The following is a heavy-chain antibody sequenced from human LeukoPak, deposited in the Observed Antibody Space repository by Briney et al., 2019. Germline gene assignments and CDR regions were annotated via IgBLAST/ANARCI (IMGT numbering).Heavy chain of an antibody. CDR3: ARGSYDSSGKGAFDI. J-gene: IGHJ3*02. Sequence: SETLSLTCTVSGGSISSYYWSWIRQPPGKGLEWIGYIYYSGSTNYNPSPKSRVTISVDTSKNQFSLKLSSVTAADTAVYYCARGSYDSSGKGAFDIWGQGTMVTVSS. V-gene: IGHV4-59*08. CDR2: IYYSGST. CDR1: GGSISSYY. D-gene: IGHD3-22*01.